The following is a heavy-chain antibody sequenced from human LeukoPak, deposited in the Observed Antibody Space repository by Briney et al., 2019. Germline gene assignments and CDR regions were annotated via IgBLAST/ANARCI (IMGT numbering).Heavy chain of an antibody. CDR3: ATYPEAVAGTARIKYVWYAFDY. D-gene: IGHD6-19*01. J-gene: IGHJ4*02. Sequence: ASVKVSCKASGYTFTGYYMHWVRQAPGQGLEWMGWINSNSGGTNYAQKFQGRVTMTRDTSISTAYMELSRLRSDDTAVYYCATYPEAVAGTARIKYVWYAFDYWGQGTLVTVSS. V-gene: IGHV1-2*02. CDR2: INSNSGGT. CDR1: GYTFTGYY.